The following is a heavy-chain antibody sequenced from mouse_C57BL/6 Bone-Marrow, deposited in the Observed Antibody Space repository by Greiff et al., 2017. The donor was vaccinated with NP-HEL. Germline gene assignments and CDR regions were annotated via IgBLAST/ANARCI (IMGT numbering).Heavy chain of an antibody. CDR2: IDPENGDT. CDR3: TAYYGSSYWYFDV. D-gene: IGHD1-1*01. V-gene: IGHV14-4*01. J-gene: IGHJ1*03. Sequence: VQLQQSGAELVRPGASVKLSCTASGFNIKDDYMHWVKQRPEQGLEWIGWIDPENGDTEYASKFQGKATITADTSSNTAYLQLSSLTSEDTAVYYCTAYYGSSYWYFDVWGTGTTVT. CDR1: GFNIKDDY.